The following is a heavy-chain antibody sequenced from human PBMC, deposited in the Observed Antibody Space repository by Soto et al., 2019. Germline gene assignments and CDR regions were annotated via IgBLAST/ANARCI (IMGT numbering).Heavy chain of an antibody. D-gene: IGHD2-21*02. J-gene: IGHJ6*02. CDR2: ISSSGSST. V-gene: IGHV3-11*01. CDR3: ARLVTAARHFYYALDV. CDR1: GFIFRDHY. Sequence: LRLSCAASGFIFRDHYMSWIRQAPGKGLEWVSHISSSGSSTYYADSVKGRFTISRDNAKNSLSLQMNSLRAEDTAVYYCARLVTAARHFYYALDVWGLGTTVTVSS.